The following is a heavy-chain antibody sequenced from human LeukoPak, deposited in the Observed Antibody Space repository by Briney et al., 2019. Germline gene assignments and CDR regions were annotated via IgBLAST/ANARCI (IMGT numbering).Heavy chain of an antibody. Sequence: GGSLRLSCAASRFSFSSYEMNWVRQAPGKGLEWVSYISSSGNYIYYADSVRGRFTISRDNARNSLYLQLNSLRAEDTAVYYCARGVVAGPGAKDFYYMDVWGKGTTVTVSS. D-gene: IGHD2-2*01. J-gene: IGHJ6*03. CDR3: ARGVVAGPGAKDFYYMDV. V-gene: IGHV3-48*03. CDR2: ISSSGNYI. CDR1: RFSFSSYE.